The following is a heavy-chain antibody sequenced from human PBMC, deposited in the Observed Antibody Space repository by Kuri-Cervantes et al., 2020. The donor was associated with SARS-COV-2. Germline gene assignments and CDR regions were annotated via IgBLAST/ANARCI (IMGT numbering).Heavy chain of an antibody. J-gene: IGHJ4*02. CDR2: ISYKSGST. Sequence: GGSLRLSCEASGFIFEDYGMHWVRQAPGKGLEWVAGISYKSGSTGYADSVKGRFTISRDNAKNSLYLQMNSLRDEDMAVYYCARASYYYINYPCDYWGQGTLVTVSS. CDR3: ARASYYYINYPCDY. CDR1: GFIFEDYG. D-gene: IGHD3-22*01. V-gene: IGHV3-9*03.